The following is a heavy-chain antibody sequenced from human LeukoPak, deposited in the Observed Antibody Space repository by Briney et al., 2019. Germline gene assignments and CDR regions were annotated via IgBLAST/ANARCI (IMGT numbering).Heavy chain of an antibody. CDR2: IIPILDLT. CDR1: GGTFNHFG. CDR3: ARDSGRPPTSFDY. D-gene: IGHD1-1*01. V-gene: IGHV1-69*04. Sequence: SVKVSYKASGGTFNHFGINWVRQAPGQGLEWMGRIIPILDLTKYAPKIQDRVTITADKSTSTAYMELNSLRSEDTAVYFCARDSGRPPTSFDYWGQGTLVTVSS. J-gene: IGHJ4*02.